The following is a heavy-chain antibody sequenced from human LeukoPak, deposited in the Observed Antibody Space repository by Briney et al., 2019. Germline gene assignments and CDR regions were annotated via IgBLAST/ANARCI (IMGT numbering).Heavy chain of an antibody. CDR1: TFTFRNYA. D-gene: IGHD3-3*01. V-gene: IGHV3-23*01. Sequence: GGSLRLSCAASTFTFRNYAMSWVRQAPGKGLEWVSGLSGSGSDTYYADSVKGRFTISRDNSQSTLYLQMNNLRGDDTAVYYCAKMYDGFWSPFHYWGPGTLVTVSS. J-gene: IGHJ4*02. CDR2: LSGSGSDT. CDR3: AKMYDGFWSPFHY.